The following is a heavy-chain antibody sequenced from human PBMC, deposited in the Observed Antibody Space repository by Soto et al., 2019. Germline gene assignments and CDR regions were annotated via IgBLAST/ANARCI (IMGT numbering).Heavy chain of an antibody. V-gene: IGHV4-31*03. J-gene: IGHJ5*02. CDR1: GGSISSGGYY. Sequence: SETLSLTCTVSGGSISSGGYYWSWIRQHPGKGLEWIGYIYYSGSTYYNPSLKSRVTISVDTSKNQFSLKLSSVTAADTAVYYCARGGMDIVVVPAAINNWFDPWGRGTLVTVSS. CDR3: ARGGMDIVVVPAAINNWFDP. D-gene: IGHD2-2*03. CDR2: IYYSGST.